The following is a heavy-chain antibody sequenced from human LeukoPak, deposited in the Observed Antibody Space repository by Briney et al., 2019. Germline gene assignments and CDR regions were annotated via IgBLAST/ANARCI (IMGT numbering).Heavy chain of an antibody. D-gene: IGHD6-19*01. CDR2: INHSGST. V-gene: IGHV4-34*01. CDR3: AMVLSSGWYVRDY. Sequence: PSETLSLTCAVYGGSFSGYYGSWIRQPPGKGLEWIGEINHSGSTNYNPSLKSRVTISVDTSKNQFSLKLSSVTAADTAVYYCAMVLSSGWYVRDYWGQGNLVTVSS. J-gene: IGHJ4*02. CDR1: GGSFSGYY.